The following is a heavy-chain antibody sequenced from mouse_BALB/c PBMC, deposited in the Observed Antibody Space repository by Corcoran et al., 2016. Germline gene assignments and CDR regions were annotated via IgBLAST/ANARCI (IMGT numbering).Heavy chain of an antibody. Sequence: QVTLKESGPGILQPSQTLSLTCSFSGFSLSTYGMGVSWLRQPSGKGREWLAHIYWDDDKRYNPSLKSRLTISKDTSRNQVFLNITSVYTADTSTYYCARSYDYDYFDYWCQGTTLTVSS. CDR1: GFSLSTYGMG. D-gene: IGHD2-4*01. CDR2: IYWDDDK. J-gene: IGHJ2*01. V-gene: IGHV8-12*01. CDR3: ARSYDYDYFDY.